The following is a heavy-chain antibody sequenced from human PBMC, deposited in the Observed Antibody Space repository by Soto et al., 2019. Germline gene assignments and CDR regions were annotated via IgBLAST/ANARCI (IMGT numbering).Heavy chain of an antibody. V-gene: IGHV1-69*13. CDR1: GGTFSSYA. CDR3: ARRGTMVRGVTPNYYYGMDV. Sequence: VASVKVSCKASGGTFSSYAISWVRQAPGQGLEWMGGIIPIFGTANYAQKFQGRVTITADESTSTAYMELSSLRSEDTAVYYCARRGTMVRGVTPNYYYGMDVWGQGATVTVSS. CDR2: IIPIFGTA. J-gene: IGHJ6*02. D-gene: IGHD3-10*01.